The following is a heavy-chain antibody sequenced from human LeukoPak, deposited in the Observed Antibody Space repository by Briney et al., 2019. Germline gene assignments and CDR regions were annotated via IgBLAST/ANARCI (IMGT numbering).Heavy chain of an antibody. CDR1: GFTFSSYG. CDR3: AKDHFGESWHATAREGLDY. D-gene: IGHD3-16*01. Sequence: PGGSLRLSCAASGFTFSSYGMHWVRQAPGKGLEGVAVISYDGSNKYYADSVKGRFTISRDNSKNTLYLQMNSLRAEDTAVYYCAKDHFGESWHATAREGLDYWGQGTLVTVSS. V-gene: IGHV3-30*18. J-gene: IGHJ4*02. CDR2: ISYDGSNK.